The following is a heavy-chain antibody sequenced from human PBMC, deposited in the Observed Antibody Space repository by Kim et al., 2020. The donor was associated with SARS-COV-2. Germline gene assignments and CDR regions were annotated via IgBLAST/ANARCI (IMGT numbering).Heavy chain of an antibody. D-gene: IGHD1-7*01. CDR3: ARHSGIGTGFTY. Sequence: SETLSLTCSVSGGSISSSGYYWGWIRQPPGEGLEWIGSIYYSGTTYYNPSRKSRVTISVDTSKNQFSLKMSSVTAADTAVYFCARHSGIGTGFTYWGQGAL. CDR2: IYYSGTT. CDR1: GGSISSSGYY. J-gene: IGHJ4*02. V-gene: IGHV4-39*01.